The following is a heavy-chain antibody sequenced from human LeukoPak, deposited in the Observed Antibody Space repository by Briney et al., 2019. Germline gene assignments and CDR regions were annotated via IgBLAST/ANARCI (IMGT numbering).Heavy chain of an antibody. CDR1: GYTLTELS. V-gene: IGHV1-24*01. D-gene: IGHD3-10*01. J-gene: IGHJ4*02. CDR2: FDPEDGET. Sequence: GASVKVSCKVSGYTLTELSMHWVRQAPGKGLEWMGGFDPEDGETIYAQKFQGRVTMTEDTSTDTAYMELSSLRSEDTAVYYCATPGPTMVRGEGYFDYWGQGTLVTVSS. CDR3: ATPGPTMVRGEGYFDY.